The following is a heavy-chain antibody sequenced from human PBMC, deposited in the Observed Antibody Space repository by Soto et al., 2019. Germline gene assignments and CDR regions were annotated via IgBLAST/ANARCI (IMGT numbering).Heavy chain of an antibody. J-gene: IGHJ6*03. CDR1: GGSFSGYY. Sequence: SETLSLTCAVYGGSFSGYYWSWIRQHPGKGLEWIGEINHSGSTNYNPSLKSRVTISVDTSKNQFSLKLSSVTAADTAVYYCARVVGKVRGVMVPYYYMDVLGKGTMVTVSS. V-gene: IGHV4-34*01. CDR3: ARVVGKVRGVMVPYYYMDV. CDR2: INHSGST. D-gene: IGHD3-10*01.